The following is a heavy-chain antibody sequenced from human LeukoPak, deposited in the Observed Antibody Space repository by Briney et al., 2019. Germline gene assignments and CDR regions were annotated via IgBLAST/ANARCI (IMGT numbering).Heavy chain of an antibody. CDR3: ARGVSYSSSWYYFDY. CDR1: GGSFSGYY. J-gene: IGHJ4*02. D-gene: IGHD6-13*01. V-gene: IGHV4-59*10. Sequence: SETLSLTCAVYGGSFSGYYWSWIRQPAGKGLEWIGRIYTSGSTNYNPSLKSRVTMSVDTSKNQFSLKLSSVTAADTAVYYCARGVSYSSSWYYFDYWGQGTLVTVSS. CDR2: IYTSGST.